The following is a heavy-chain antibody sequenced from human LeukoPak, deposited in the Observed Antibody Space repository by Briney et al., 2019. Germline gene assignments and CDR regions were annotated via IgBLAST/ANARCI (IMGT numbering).Heavy chain of an antibody. Sequence: PGGSLRLSCAASGFTFSSYSMNWVRQAPGKGLEWVSSISSSSSYIYYADSVEGRFTISRDNAKNSLYLQMNSLRAEDTAVYYCARDNSSSWQYYFDYWGQGTLVTVSS. V-gene: IGHV3-21*01. D-gene: IGHD6-13*01. CDR1: GFTFSSYS. J-gene: IGHJ4*02. CDR2: ISSSSSYI. CDR3: ARDNSSSWQYYFDY.